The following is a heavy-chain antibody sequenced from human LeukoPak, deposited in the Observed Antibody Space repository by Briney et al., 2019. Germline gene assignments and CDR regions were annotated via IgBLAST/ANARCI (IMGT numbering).Heavy chain of an antibody. CDR3: AKDLGYSGYDPGFLDY. D-gene: IGHD5-12*01. CDR2: IRYDGSNK. V-gene: IGHV3-30*02. Sequence: PGGSLRLSCAASGFTFSSYGMHWVRQAPGKGLEWVAFIRYDGSNKYYADSVKGRFTISRDNSKNTLYLQMNSLRAEDTAVYYCAKDLGYSGYDPGFLDYLGQGTLVTVSS. J-gene: IGHJ4*02. CDR1: GFTFSSYG.